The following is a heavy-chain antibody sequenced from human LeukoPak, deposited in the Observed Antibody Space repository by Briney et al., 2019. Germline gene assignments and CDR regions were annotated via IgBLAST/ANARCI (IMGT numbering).Heavy chain of an antibody. Sequence: GGSLRLSCAASGFTFSSYAMHWVRQAPGKGLEWVAVISYDGSHKYYADSVKGRFTISRDNSKNTLYLQMSSLRAEDTTVYYCARERYGGYYFDYWGQGTLLTVSS. D-gene: IGHD1-26*01. CDR3: ARERYGGYYFDY. CDR2: ISYDGSHK. V-gene: IGHV3-30-3*01. J-gene: IGHJ4*02. CDR1: GFTFSSYA.